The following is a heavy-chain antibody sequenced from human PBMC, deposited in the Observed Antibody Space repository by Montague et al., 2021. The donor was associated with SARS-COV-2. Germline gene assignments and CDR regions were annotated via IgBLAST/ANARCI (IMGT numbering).Heavy chain of an antibody. CDR3: ASSLVWFEIDY. CDR1: GFTFSSYA. J-gene: IGHJ4*02. Sequence: SLRLSCAASGFTFSSYAMHWVRQAPGKGLAWVAVISYDGSNKYYADSVKGRFTISRDNSKNTLYLQMNSLRAEDTAVYYFASSLVWFEIDYWGQGTLVTVSS. V-gene: IGHV3-30*04. CDR2: ISYDGSNK. D-gene: IGHD3-10*01.